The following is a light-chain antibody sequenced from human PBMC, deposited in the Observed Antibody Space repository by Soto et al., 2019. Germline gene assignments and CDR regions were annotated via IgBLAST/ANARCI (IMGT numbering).Light chain of an antibody. CDR2: DVS. CDR3: SSYTTTRGTV. Sequence: QSVLTQPASVSGSPGQSITISCTGTSSDVGAYNYVSWYRQYPGTAPKLMIYDVSNRPSGISDRFSGSKSGNTASLTISGLQAEDEADYYCSSYTTTRGTVFGIGPKVTVL. V-gene: IGLV2-14*03. J-gene: IGLJ1*01. CDR1: SSDVGAYNY.